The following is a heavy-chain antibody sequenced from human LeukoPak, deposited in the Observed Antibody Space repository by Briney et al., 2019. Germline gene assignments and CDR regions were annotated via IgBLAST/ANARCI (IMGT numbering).Heavy chain of an antibody. D-gene: IGHD3-10*01. J-gene: IGHJ4*02. CDR1: GFTFSSYS. CDR2: ISSSSSYI. Sequence: KSGGSLRLSCAASGFTFSSYSMNWVRQAPGKGLEWVSSISSSSSYIYYADSVKGRFTISRDNAKNSLYLQMNSLRAEDTAVYYCAKDEGWYGSGSYYIDYWGQGTLVTVSS. V-gene: IGHV3-21*01. CDR3: AKDEGWYGSGSYYIDY.